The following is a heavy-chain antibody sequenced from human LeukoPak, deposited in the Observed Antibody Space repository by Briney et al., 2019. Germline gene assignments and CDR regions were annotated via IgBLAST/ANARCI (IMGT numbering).Heavy chain of an antibody. D-gene: IGHD4-17*01. Sequence: PGGSLRLSCAASGFTFSIYGMHWVRQAPGKGLEWVSLILYDGSKTYYADSVKGRFTISRDNSKNTLYLQMNSLRAEDTAVYYCAKSGGVTTTLGYWGQGTLVTVSS. CDR3: AKSGGVTTTLGY. CDR2: ILYDGSKT. V-gene: IGHV3-30*02. CDR1: GFTFSIYG. J-gene: IGHJ4*02.